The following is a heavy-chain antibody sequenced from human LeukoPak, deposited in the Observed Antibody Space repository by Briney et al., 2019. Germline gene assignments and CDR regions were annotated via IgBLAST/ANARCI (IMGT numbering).Heavy chain of an antibody. CDR3: ARGPPYYDSSGYPPVS. CDR2: INPSGGST. CDR1: GYTFTSYY. J-gene: IGHJ6*02. Sequence: ASVKVSCKASGYTFTSYYMHWVRQAPGQGLEWMGIINPSGGSTSYAQKFQGRVTMTRDTSTSTVYMELSSLRSEDTAVYYCARGPPYYDSSGYPPVSWGQGTTVTVSS. V-gene: IGHV1-46*01. D-gene: IGHD3-22*01.